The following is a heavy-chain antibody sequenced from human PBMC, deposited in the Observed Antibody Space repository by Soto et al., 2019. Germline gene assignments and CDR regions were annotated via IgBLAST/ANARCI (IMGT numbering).Heavy chain of an antibody. V-gene: IGHV4-31*03. CDR1: DGSISSGCSY. D-gene: IGHD2-15*01. Sequence: SQTLSLTCTVSDGSISSGCSYWSWIRQHPGKGLEWIGYIYYSGSTYYNPSLKSRVTISVDTSKNQFSLKLSSVTAADTAVYYCARVPSSGYCSGGSCYVVADAFDIWGQGTMVTVSS. CDR2: IYYSGST. CDR3: ARVPSSGYCSGGSCYVVADAFDI. J-gene: IGHJ3*02.